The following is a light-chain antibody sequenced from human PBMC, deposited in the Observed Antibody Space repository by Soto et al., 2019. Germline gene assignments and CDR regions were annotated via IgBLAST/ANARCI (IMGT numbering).Light chain of an antibody. Sequence: QSVLTQPPSASGTPWQRVTISCSGSSSNIGSNYVFWYQQLPGTAPKVLMYRNSQRPSGVPDRFSGSKSGTSASLAISGLRSEDEADYYCASWDDSLSGFVVFGGGTKLTVL. CDR2: RNS. CDR3: ASWDDSLSGFVV. CDR1: SSNIGSNY. V-gene: IGLV1-47*01. J-gene: IGLJ2*01.